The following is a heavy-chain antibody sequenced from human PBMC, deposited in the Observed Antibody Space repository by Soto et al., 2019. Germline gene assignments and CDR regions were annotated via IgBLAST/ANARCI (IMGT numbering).Heavy chain of an antibody. CDR3: ARRRGQCSDGVCFSWWFDP. V-gene: IGHV3-48*02. CDR2: ISSSSSTI. Sequence: GGSLRLSCAASGFTFSSYSMNWVRQSPGKGLEWVSYISSSSSTIYYADSVKGRFTISRDNAKNSLYLQMNSLRDEDTAVYYCARRRGQCSDGVCFSWWFDPWGQGTRVTVSS. J-gene: IGHJ5*02. D-gene: IGHD2-21*02. CDR1: GFTFSSYS.